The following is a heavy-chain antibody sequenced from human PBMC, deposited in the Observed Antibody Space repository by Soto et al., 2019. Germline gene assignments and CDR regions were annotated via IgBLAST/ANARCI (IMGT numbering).Heavy chain of an antibody. Sequence: EVQLLESGGGLAQPGGSLRLSCAASGFTFSSYPMSWVRQAPVQGLEWVSGIVASGGITYYADSVKGRFTISRDNSKNTLYLQRNSLRAEDTAVYYWAKNSAATIRVGYDYWGQGTLVTVSS. V-gene: IGHV3-23*01. D-gene: IGHD5-12*01. CDR1: GFTFSSYP. J-gene: IGHJ4*02. CDR2: IVASGGIT. CDR3: AKNSAATIRVGYDY.